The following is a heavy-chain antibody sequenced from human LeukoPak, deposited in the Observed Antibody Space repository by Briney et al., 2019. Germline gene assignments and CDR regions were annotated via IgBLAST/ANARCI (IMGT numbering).Heavy chain of an antibody. J-gene: IGHJ3*02. CDR1: GGSISSYY. Sequence: SETLSLTCTVSGGSISSYYWSWIRQPPGKGLEWIGYIYYSGSTNYNPSLKSRVTISVDTSKNQFSLKLSSVTAADTAVYYCAMEGLRHDAFEIWGQGTMVTVSS. V-gene: IGHV4-59*08. D-gene: IGHD2-15*01. CDR2: IYYSGST. CDR3: AMEGLRHDAFEI.